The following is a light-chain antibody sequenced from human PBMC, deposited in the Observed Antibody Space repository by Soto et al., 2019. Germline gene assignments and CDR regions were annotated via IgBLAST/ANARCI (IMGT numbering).Light chain of an antibody. CDR3: QQYGSLPIT. CDR2: AAS. J-gene: IGKJ5*01. CDR1: QDIGNS. V-gene: IGKV1-33*01. Sequence: DIQMTQSPSSLFGSVGDRVTIPCQASQDIGNSVNWYQQKPGKAPKLMRSAASNLETGDPLRFSGSGSGTDFAFIISSLKPEDVETYFCQQYGSLPITFGQGTRLET.